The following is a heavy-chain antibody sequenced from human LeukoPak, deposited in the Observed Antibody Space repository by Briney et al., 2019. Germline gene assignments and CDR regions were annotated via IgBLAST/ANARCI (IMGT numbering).Heavy chain of an antibody. D-gene: IGHD5-24*01. V-gene: IGHV3-7*04. CDR1: GFPFSSYW. CDR2: MKQDGSKK. CDR3: TRVGYIDEGIDY. Sequence: GGSLRLSCVASGFPFSSYWMTWVRQAPGKGLEWVANMKQDGSKKSYVDSVKSRFTISRDNAKNSLYLQMNSLRAEDTAIYYCTRVGYIDEGIDYWGQGTLVTVSS. J-gene: IGHJ4*02.